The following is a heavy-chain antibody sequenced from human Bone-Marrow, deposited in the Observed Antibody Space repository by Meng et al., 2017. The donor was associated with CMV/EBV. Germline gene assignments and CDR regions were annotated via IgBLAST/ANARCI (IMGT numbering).Heavy chain of an antibody. V-gene: IGHV1-46*01. Sequence: QVRLARPVVGVERQGASVKVACKASGYSFINYHMHWVRQAPGQGREWMGIINPSGGSTSYAQRFQGRGTMTRDTSTSTVYMELSSLRYEDTAVYYCARGGRQLWLSGGNEYWGQGALVTVSS. CDR2: INPSGGST. D-gene: IGHD5-18*01. CDR1: GYSFINYH. J-gene: IGHJ4*02. CDR3: ARGGRQLWLSGGNEY.